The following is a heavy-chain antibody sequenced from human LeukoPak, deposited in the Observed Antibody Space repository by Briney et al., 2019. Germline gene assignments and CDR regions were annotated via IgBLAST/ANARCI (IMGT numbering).Heavy chain of an antibody. V-gene: IGHV7-4-1*02. D-gene: IGHD6-19*01. CDR1: GCTFTSYG. CDR3: ARTLSSEGDWFDH. Sequence: SVKLSCKASGCTFTSYGISWVRLPPGQGLEWMGWINTNTGNPTYAQGFTGRFVFSLDTSVSTAYLQISSLKAEDTAVYYCARTLSSEGDWFDHWGQGTLVTVSS. J-gene: IGHJ5*02. CDR2: INTNTGNP.